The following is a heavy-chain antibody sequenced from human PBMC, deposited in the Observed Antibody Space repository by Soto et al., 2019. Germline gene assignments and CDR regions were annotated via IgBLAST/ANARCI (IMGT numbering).Heavy chain of an antibody. CDR3: ARASLGGTLSLFYFDF. J-gene: IGHJ4*02. Sequence: ASVKVSCKTSGYTFTGFDINWVRQAPGQGLEWMGWMNPDSGNTGYAHKFQGRVSMTRNISINTAYMELSGLTSEDTAVYYCARASLGGTLSLFYFDFCAQGNVVTVSS. V-gene: IGHV1-8*01. CDR1: GYTFTGFD. D-gene: IGHD3-16*01. CDR2: MNPDSGNT.